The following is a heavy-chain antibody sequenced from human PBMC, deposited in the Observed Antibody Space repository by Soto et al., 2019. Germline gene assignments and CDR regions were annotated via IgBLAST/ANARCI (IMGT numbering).Heavy chain of an antibody. CDR1: GGSISSGDYY. D-gene: IGHD2-8*01. CDR3: ARVMVTLGVWAFDY. CDR2: IYYSGST. J-gene: IGHJ4*02. Sequence: SETLSLTCTVSGGSISSGDYYWSWIRQPPGKGLEWIGYIYYSGSTYYNPSLKSRVTISVDTSKNRFSLKLSSVTAADTAVYYCARVMVTLGVWAFDYWGQGTLVTVSS. V-gene: IGHV4-30-4*01.